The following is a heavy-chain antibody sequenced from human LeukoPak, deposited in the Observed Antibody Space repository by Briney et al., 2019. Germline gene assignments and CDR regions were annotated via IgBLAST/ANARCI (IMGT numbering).Heavy chain of an antibody. CDR2: IYTSGST. D-gene: IGHD3-22*01. V-gene: IGHV4-61*02. CDR3: ARRKSGYYGGFDY. J-gene: IGHJ4*02. Sequence: SETLSLTCTVSGGSISSGSYYWSWIRQPAGKGLEWIGRIYTSGSTNYNPSLKSRVTISVDTSKNQFSLKLSSVTAADTAVYYCARRKSGYYGGFDYWGQGTLVTVSS. CDR1: GGSISSGSYY.